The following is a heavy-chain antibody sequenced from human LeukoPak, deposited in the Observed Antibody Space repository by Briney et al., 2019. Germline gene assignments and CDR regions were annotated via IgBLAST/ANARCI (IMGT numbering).Heavy chain of an antibody. CDR1: GFTFSSYW. V-gene: IGHV3-7*01. CDR3: ARDQYYYDSSGYYYGSYFDY. J-gene: IGHJ4*02. Sequence: GGSLRLSCAASGFTFSSYWMSWVRQAPGKGLEWVAHIKQDGSEKYYVDSVKGRFTISRDNAKNSLYLQMNSLRAEDTAVYYCARDQYYYDSSGYYYGSYFDYWGQGTLVTVSS. CDR2: IKQDGSEK. D-gene: IGHD3-22*01.